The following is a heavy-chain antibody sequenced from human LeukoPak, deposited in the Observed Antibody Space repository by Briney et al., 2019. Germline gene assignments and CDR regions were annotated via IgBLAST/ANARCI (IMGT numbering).Heavy chain of an antibody. J-gene: IGHJ4*02. D-gene: IGHD6-13*01. V-gene: IGHV1-24*01. CDR2: FDPEEGKK. Sequence: GASVKVSCKVSGYRLTDVFIQWVRQAPGEGLEWVGGFDPEEGKKLYARKFQGRVTTTEDTSTDIAYMELHSLTSEDAAVYYCARDQGIGAAGYDFWGQGTLFTVSS. CDR1: GYRLTDVF. CDR3: ARDQGIGAAGYDF.